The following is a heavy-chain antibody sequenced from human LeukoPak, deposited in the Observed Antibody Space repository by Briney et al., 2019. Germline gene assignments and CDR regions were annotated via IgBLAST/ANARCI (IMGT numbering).Heavy chain of an antibody. CDR2: INPNSGGT. J-gene: IGHJ4*02. CDR1: GYTFTGYY. CDR3: ARVVLTGDGSGSYPDY. V-gene: IGHV1-2*02. D-gene: IGHD3-10*01. Sequence: ASVKVSCKASGYTFTGYYMHWVRQAPGQGLEWMGWINPNSGGTNYAQKFQGRVTMTRDTSISTAYMELSRLRSDDTAVYYRARVVLTGDGSGSYPDYWGQGTLVTVSS.